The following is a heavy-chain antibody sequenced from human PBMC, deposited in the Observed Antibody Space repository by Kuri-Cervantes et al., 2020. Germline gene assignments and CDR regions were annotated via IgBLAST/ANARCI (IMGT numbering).Heavy chain of an antibody. J-gene: IGHJ4*02. V-gene: IGHV4-61*02. CDR1: GGSISSGSYY. D-gene: IGHD2-15*01. CDR2: IYTSGST. CDR3: ARAPVVDIYRFDY. Sequence: SETLSLTCTVSGGSISSGSYYWSWIRQPAGKGLEWIGRIYTSGSTNYNPSLKSRVTISVDTSKNQFSLKLSSVTAADTAVYYCARAPVVDIYRFDYWGQGTLVTVSS.